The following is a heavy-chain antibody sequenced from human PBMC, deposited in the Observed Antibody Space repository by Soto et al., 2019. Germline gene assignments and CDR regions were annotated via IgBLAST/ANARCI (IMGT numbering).Heavy chain of an antibody. CDR3: ARVIRGAYYNSPLDT. CDR2: INPYSGGA. CDR1: GYTFTGYF. D-gene: IGHD3-10*01. V-gene: IGHV1-2*02. Sequence: WASVKVSCKASGYTFTGYFMHWVRQAPGQGLEWMGWINPYSGGADYAQSFQGRVTMTRDASISTVYMELSRLRFDDTAVYYCARVIRGAYYNSPLDTWGQGTVVTVYS. J-gene: IGHJ5*02.